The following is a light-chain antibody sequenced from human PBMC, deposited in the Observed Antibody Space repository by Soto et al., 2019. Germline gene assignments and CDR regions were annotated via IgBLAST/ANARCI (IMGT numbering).Light chain of an antibody. Sequence: EIVLTQSPGTLSLSPGERGTLSCRASQRFGSSNLAWYQQKPGQAPRRLFYGESTRATGIPARFSGSGSGTEFTLTISSLQSEDFAVYFCQQYYHWWTFGQGTKV. J-gene: IGKJ1*01. CDR1: QRFGSSN. V-gene: IGKV3-15*01. CDR2: GES. CDR3: QQYYHWWT.